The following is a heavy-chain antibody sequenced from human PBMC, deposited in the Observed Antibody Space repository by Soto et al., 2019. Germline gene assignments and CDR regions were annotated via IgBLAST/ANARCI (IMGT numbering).Heavy chain of an antibody. CDR1: GGTFNSYG. Sequence: QAHLAQSGAEVKKPGSSVTVSCKASGGTFNSYGISWVRQAPGQGLDWMGVIIPLYGTVNYAQKFQGRVSITADKXTXTAYMDLNSLRSDDTAVYYCARVRVIRGVIPSHFGLWGQGTQVTVSS. J-gene: IGHJ4*02. D-gene: IGHD3-10*01. CDR2: IIPLYGTV. CDR3: ARVRVIRGVIPSHFGL. V-gene: IGHV1-69*06.